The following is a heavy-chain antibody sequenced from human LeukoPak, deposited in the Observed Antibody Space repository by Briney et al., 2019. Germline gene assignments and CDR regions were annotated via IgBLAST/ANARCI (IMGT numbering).Heavy chain of an antibody. J-gene: IGHJ6*03. CDR1: GFTFSSYA. CDR2: ISYDGSNK. Sequence: GGSLRPSCAASGFTFSSYAMHWVRQAPGKGLEWVAVISYDGSNKYYADSVKGRFTISRDNSKNTLYLQMNSLRAEDTAVYYCARDYSGSYYYYYYMDVWGKGTTVTVSS. D-gene: IGHD1-26*01. CDR3: ARDYSGSYYYYYYMDV. V-gene: IGHV3-30*01.